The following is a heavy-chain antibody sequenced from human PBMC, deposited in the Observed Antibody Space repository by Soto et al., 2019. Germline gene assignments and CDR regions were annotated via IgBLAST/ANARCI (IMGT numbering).Heavy chain of an antibody. CDR1: GGSISSSNSY. CDR2: IYYSGST. J-gene: IGHJ4*02. V-gene: IGHV4-39*01. Sequence: PSETLSLTCTVSGGSISSSNSYWGWIRQPPGKGLEWIGNIYYSGSTYYNPSLKSRVTITLDTSKNQFSLKLSSVTAADTAVYYCARRESYDILTGYYHFDYWGQGTLVTVS. CDR3: ARRESYDILTGYYHFDY. D-gene: IGHD3-9*01.